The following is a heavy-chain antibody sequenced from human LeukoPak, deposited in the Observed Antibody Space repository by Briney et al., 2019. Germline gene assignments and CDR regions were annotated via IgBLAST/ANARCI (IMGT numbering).Heavy chain of an antibody. CDR3: AKDLPGGEDDHYGFDV. D-gene: IGHD3-10*01. CDR1: GFTLAAFG. CDR2: ITKNGRTA. Sequence: GGSLRLSCTASGFTLAAFGMSWVRQAPGKGLEWVSGITKNGRTAKLADSVRGRFSISRDTFTNKLYLQMNSLRGDDTAVYWCAKDLPGGEDDHYGFDVWGKGPTVTVSS. J-gene: IGHJ6*04. V-gene: IGHV3-23*01.